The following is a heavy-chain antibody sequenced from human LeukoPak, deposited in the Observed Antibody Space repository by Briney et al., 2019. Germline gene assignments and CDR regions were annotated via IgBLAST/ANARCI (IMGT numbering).Heavy chain of an antibody. J-gene: IGHJ6*03. CDR3: ARKNGGKAYYYYYMDV. V-gene: IGHV3-33*01. D-gene: IGHD4-23*01. CDR1: GFTFSSYG. CDR2: IWYDGSNK. Sequence: GGSLRLSCAASGFTFSSYGMHWVRQAPGKGLEWVAVIWYDGSNKYYADSVKGRFTISRDNSRNTLYLQMNSLRAEDTAVYYCARKNGGKAYYYYYMDVWGKGTTVTVSS.